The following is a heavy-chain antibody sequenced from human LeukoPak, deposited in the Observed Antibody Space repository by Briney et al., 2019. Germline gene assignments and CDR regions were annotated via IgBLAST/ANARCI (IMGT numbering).Heavy chain of an antibody. J-gene: IGHJ4*02. CDR2: ISWNSGST. CDR3: AKATTGDSSYFDY. CDR1: GFTFDDYA. V-gene: IGHV3-9*03. D-gene: IGHD3-22*01. Sequence: GGSLRLSCAASGFTFDDYAMHWVRQAPGKGLEWVSGISWNSGSTGYADSVKGRFTISRDNAKNSLYPQMNSLRAEDMALYYCAKATTGDSSYFDYWGQGTLVTVSS.